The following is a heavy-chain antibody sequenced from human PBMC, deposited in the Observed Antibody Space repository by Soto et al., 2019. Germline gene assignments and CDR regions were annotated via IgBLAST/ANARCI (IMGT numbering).Heavy chain of an antibody. Sequence: QVQLVQSGAEVKKPGSSVKVSCKASGGTFSSYTISWVRQAPGQGLEWMGRIIPILGIANYAPKFQGRVTITADKSTSTAYMELSSLRSEDTAVYYCASNSVAYCGGDCYSGYSYWGQGTLVTVSS. CDR2: IIPILGIA. V-gene: IGHV1-69*02. D-gene: IGHD2-21*01. CDR3: ASNSVAYCGGDCYSGYSY. CDR1: GGTFSSYT. J-gene: IGHJ4*02.